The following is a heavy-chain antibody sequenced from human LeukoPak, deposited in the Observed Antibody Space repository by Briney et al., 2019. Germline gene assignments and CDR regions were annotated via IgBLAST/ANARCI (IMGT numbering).Heavy chain of an antibody. CDR1: GYTFTSYD. J-gene: IGHJ4*02. CDR2: MNPNSGNT. V-gene: IGHV1-8*01. Sequence: ASVKVSYKASGYTFTSYDINWVRQATGQGLEWMGWMNPNSGNTGYAQKFQGRVTMTEDTSTDTAYMELSSLRSEDTAVYYCATVTMVLGVILSLDYWGQGTLVTVSS. D-gene: IGHD3-10*01. CDR3: ATVTMVLGVILSLDY.